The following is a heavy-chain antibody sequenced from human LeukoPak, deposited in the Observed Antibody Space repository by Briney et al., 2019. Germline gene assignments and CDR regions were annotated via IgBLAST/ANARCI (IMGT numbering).Heavy chain of an antibody. CDR1: GFPFNSYD. CDR2: YSGRGGGT. Sequence: GVSVRLSCAAFGFPFNSYDMSWVRQARGKGLEWVSSYSGRGGGTFYTDSVKGRFTISRDNSKNTLYPQMNSLRAEDTAVYYCANHRVGDYYDSSGKYYFDYWGQGTLVTVSS. J-gene: IGHJ4*02. D-gene: IGHD3-22*01. CDR3: ANHRVGDYYDSSGKYYFDY. V-gene: IGHV3-23*01.